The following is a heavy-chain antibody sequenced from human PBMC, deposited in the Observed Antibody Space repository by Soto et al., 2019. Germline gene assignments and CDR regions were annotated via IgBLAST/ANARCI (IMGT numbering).Heavy chain of an antibody. Sequence: ASVKVSCKASGYTFTGYYMHWVRQAPGQGLEWMGWINPNSGGTNYAQKFQGWVTMTRDTSISTAYMELSRLRSDDTAVYYCVRSGDIVVVPAAIHHYYFDYWGQGTLVTVSS. V-gene: IGHV1-2*04. D-gene: IGHD2-2*02. CDR2: INPNSGGT. J-gene: IGHJ4*02. CDR1: GYTFTGYY. CDR3: VRSGDIVVVPAAIHHYYFDY.